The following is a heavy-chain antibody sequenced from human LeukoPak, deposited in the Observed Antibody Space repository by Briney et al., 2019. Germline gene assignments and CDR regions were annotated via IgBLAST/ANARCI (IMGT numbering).Heavy chain of an antibody. CDR3: ARLPAYYYDSSGGDY. D-gene: IGHD3-22*01. V-gene: IGHV4-4*02. CDR2: IYHSGST. Sequence: SGTLSLTCAVSGGSISSSNWWSWVRQPPGKGLGWIGEIYHSGSTNYNPSLKSRVTISVDKSKNQFSLKLSSVTAADTAVYYCARLPAYYYDSSGGDYWGQGTLVTVSS. CDR1: GGSISSSNW. J-gene: IGHJ4*02.